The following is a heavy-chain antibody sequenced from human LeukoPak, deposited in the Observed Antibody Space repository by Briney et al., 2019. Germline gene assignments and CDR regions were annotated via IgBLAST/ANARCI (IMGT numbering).Heavy chain of an antibody. V-gene: IGHV3-74*01. CDR3: ARGPGSSGGAYVGDY. J-gene: IGHJ4*01. Sequence: GGSLRLSCGASGFTFSYHWMHWVRQVPGKGLLWVSRIDGGGSSTSYADSVKGRFSISRDNAKSTLYLQMSRLRAEDTAVYYCARGPGSSGGAYVGDYWGPGTLVTVSS. D-gene: IGHD3-22*01. CDR2: IDGGGSST. CDR1: GFTFSYHW.